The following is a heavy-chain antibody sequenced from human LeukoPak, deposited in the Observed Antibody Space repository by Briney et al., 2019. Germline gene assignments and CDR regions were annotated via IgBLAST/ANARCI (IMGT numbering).Heavy chain of an antibody. J-gene: IGHJ4*02. CDR1: GGSISSVDYY. Sequence: PSETLSLTCTVSGGSISSVDYYWSWIRQPPGKGLEWIGYIYYSGSTYYNPSLKSRVTISVDTSKNQFSLKLSSVTAADTAVYYCARDYHHSSGYHGKYYFDYWGQGTLVTVSS. V-gene: IGHV4-30-4*08. CDR2: IYYSGST. D-gene: IGHD3-22*01. CDR3: ARDYHHSSGYHGKYYFDY.